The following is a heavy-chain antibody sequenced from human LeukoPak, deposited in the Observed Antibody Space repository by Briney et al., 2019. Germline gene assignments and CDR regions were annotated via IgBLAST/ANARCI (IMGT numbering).Heavy chain of an antibody. CDR1: GGSISSYY. Sequence: SETLSLTCTVSGGSISSYYWSWIRQPPGKGLEWIGDIYTSGSTNYNPSLKSRVTISVDTSKNQFSLKLSSVTAADTAVYYCARHVTVATIPREADYWGQGTLVTVSS. V-gene: IGHV4-4*09. J-gene: IGHJ4*02. D-gene: IGHD5-24*01. CDR2: IYTSGST. CDR3: ARHVTVATIPREADY.